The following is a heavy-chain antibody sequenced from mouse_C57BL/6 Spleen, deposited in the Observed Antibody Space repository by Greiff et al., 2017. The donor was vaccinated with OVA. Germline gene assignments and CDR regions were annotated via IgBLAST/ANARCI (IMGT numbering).Heavy chain of an antibody. D-gene: IGHD3-2*02. CDR1: GYTFTDYE. CDR3: TRWTRQLRLPYFDY. J-gene: IGHJ2*01. V-gene: IGHV1-15*01. CDR2: IDPETGGT. Sequence: VKLQESGAELVRPGASVTLSCKASGYTFTDYEMHWVKQTPVHGLEWIGAIDPETGGTAYNQKFKGKAILTADKSSSTAYMELRSLTSEDSAVYYCTRWTRQLRLPYFDYWGQGTTLTVSS.